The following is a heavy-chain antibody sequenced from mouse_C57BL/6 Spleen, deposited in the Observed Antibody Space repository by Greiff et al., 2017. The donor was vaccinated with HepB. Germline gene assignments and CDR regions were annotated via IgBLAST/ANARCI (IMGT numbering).Heavy chain of an antibody. CDR3: ARPGDYDGWYFDV. J-gene: IGHJ1*03. V-gene: IGHV4-1*01. CDR1: GIDFSRYW. Sequence: AASGIDFSRYWMSWVRRAPGKGLEWIGEINPDSSTINYAPSLKDKFIISRDNAKNTLYLQMSKVRSEDTALYYCARPGDYDGWYFDVWGTGTTVTVSS. D-gene: IGHD2-4*01. CDR2: INPDSSTI.